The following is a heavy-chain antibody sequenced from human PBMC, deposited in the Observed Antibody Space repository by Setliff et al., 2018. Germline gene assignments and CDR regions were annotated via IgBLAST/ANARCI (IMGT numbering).Heavy chain of an antibody. J-gene: IGHJ4*02. CDR3: ARAPSVELVTIRTNSWFTY. Sequence: ASVKVSCKASGYTFRNYAFAWVRRAPGQGLEWVGWISVYNGDTNYAQKFQGRVTLTTDTSTSTAYMELRSLTSDDSAFYYCARAPSVELVTIRTNSWFTYWGQGTLDTVSS. D-gene: IGHD5-18*01. V-gene: IGHV1-18*01. CDR1: GYTFRNYA. CDR2: ISVYNGDT.